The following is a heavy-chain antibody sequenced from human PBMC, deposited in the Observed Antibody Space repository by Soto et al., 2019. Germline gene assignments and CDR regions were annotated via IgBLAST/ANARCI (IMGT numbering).Heavy chain of an antibody. CDR3: ATTTVTTGAYYYYGMDV. J-gene: IGHJ6*02. D-gene: IGHD4-17*01. V-gene: IGHV1-69*12. Sequence: QVQLVQSGAEEKKPGSSVKVSCKASGGTFSSYAISWVRQAPGQGLEWMGGIIPIFGTANYAQKFQGRVTITADESTSTAYMELGSLRSEDTAVYYCATTTVTTGAYYYYGMDVCGQGTTVTVSS. CDR1: GGTFSSYA. CDR2: IIPIFGTA.